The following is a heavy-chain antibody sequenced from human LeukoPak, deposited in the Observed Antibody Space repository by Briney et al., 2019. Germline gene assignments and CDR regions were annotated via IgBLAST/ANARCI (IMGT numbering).Heavy chain of an antibody. D-gene: IGHD3-22*01. CDR3: ARDTHYYDSSGYYGN. Sequence: GGSLRLSCAASGFTFSSYAMNWVRQAPGKGLEWVSSISSSSSYIYYADSVKGRFTISRDNAKNSLYLQMNSLRAEDTAVYYCARDTHYYDSSGYYGNWGQGTLVTVSS. CDR2: ISSSSSYI. J-gene: IGHJ4*02. CDR1: GFTFSSYA. V-gene: IGHV3-21*01.